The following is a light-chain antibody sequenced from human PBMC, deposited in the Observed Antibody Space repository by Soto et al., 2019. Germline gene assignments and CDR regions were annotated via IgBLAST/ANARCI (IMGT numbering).Light chain of an antibody. CDR2: SND. Sequence: QSVLTQPPSASGTPGQRVTISCSGSSSNMGTNTVTWYLQLPGTAPKLLIYSNDQRPSGVPDRFSGSKSGTSASLAISGLQSEDEAEYYCAAWDDSMDGFFVFGDGTKLTVL. CDR3: AAWDDSMDGFFV. J-gene: IGLJ1*01. V-gene: IGLV1-44*01. CDR1: SSNMGTNT.